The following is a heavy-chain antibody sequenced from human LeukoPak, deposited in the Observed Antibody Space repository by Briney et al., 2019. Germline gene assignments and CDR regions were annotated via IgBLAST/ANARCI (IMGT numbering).Heavy chain of an antibody. CDR1: GYTFTSYY. CDR2: INPSGGST. Sequence: ASVKVSCRASGYTFTSYYMHWVRQAPGQGLEWMGVINPSGGSTSYAQKFQGRVTMTRDTSTSTVYMELSSLRSEDTAVYYCARDKGPVTKFDYWGQGTLVTVSS. J-gene: IGHJ4*02. CDR3: ARDKGPVTKFDY. V-gene: IGHV1-46*01. D-gene: IGHD5-18*01.